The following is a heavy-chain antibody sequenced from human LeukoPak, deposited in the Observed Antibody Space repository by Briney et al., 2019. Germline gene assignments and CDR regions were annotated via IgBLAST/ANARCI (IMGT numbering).Heavy chain of an antibody. CDR2: IYWDDDR. CDR3: AHSRVSSHFDY. V-gene: IGHV2-5*02. D-gene: IGHD6-19*01. Sequence: ESGPTLFHPTPPLTLTFTFSGFSLSTSGVGVGWIRQPPGKAVERLVLIYWDDDRRYSPSLKSRLTITKDTSKKQVVLTMTNTDPVGTATYYCAHSRVSSHFDYWGQGTLVTVSS. J-gene: IGHJ4*02. CDR1: GFSLSTSGVG.